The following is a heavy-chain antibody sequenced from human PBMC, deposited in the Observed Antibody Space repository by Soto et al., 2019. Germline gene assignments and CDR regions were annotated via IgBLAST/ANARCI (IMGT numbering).Heavy chain of an antibody. V-gene: IGHV1-24*01. D-gene: IGHD5-18*01. Sequence: ASVKVSCKVSGYTLTELSMHWVRQAPGKGLEWMGGFDPEDGETIYAQKFQGRVTMTEDTSTDTAYMELSSLRSEDTAVYYCAGTAMVTGGFDYWGQGTLVTVSS. CDR1: GYTLTELS. CDR3: AGTAMVTGGFDY. J-gene: IGHJ4*02. CDR2: FDPEDGET.